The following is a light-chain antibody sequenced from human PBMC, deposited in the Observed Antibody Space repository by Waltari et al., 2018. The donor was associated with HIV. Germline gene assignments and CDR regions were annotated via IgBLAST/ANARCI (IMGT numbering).Light chain of an antibody. J-gene: IGLJ3*02. CDR3: QAWDSSTWV. CDR1: QLGKKY. Sequence: SYELTQPPAVSGSPGQTASIPCSGDQLGKKYATWHQRKPGQSPVVVISQATYGPSGLPERFSGSNSRNTATLTISGTQAMDEADYYCQAWDSSTWVFGGGTMLTVL. CDR2: QAT. V-gene: IGLV3-1*01.